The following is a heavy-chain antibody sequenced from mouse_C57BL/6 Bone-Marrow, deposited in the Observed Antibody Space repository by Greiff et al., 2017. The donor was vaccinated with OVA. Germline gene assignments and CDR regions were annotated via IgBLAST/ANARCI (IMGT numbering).Heavy chain of an antibody. V-gene: IGHV5-9*01. CDR1: GFTFSSYT. CDR3: ARQGYSNDDARDY. D-gene: IGHD2-12*01. J-gene: IGHJ4*01. CDR2: ISGGGGNT. Sequence: EVHLVESGGGLVKPGGSLTLSCAASGFTFSSYTMSWVRQTPEKRLEWVATISGGGGNTYYPDSVKGRFTLSRDNAKNTLYLQMSSLRSEDTAWYYCARQGYSNDDARDYWGQGTSVTVSS.